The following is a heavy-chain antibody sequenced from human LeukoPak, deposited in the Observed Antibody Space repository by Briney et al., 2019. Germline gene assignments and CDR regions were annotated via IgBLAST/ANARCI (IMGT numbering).Heavy chain of an antibody. J-gene: IGHJ4*02. Sequence: GGSLRLSCVASGFTFSSYGMHWVRQAPGKGPEWVAVISYDGSDRYYANFVKGRFTISRDNSKNTLFLQTNSMRPEDTAVYYCAKGVSRGVDPTGLEYWGQGTLVTVSS. CDR3: AKGVSRGVDPTGLEY. V-gene: IGHV3-30*18. CDR2: ISYDGSDR. CDR1: GFTFSSYG. D-gene: IGHD1-1*01.